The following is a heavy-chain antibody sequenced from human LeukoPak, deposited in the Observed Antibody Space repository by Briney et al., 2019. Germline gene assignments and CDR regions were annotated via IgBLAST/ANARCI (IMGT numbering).Heavy chain of an antibody. CDR2: IGSTI. CDR1: GFSLSDYY. D-gene: IGHD6-19*01. J-gene: IGHJ4*02. CDR3: ARDVTRGIAVAGTGDY. V-gene: IGHV3-11*04. Sequence: GGSLRLSCVASGFSLSDYYMSWIRQAPGKGLEWVSYIGSTIYYADSVKGRFTISRDNSKNTLYLQMNSLRAEDTAVYYCARDVTRGIAVAGTGDYWGQGTLVTVSS.